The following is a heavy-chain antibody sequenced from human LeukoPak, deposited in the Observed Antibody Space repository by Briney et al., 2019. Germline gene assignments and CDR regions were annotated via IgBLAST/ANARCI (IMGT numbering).Heavy chain of an antibody. CDR3: AKGDRSSNSCIRHYYYYMDV. J-gene: IGHJ6*03. CDR1: GFTFSSYA. V-gene: IGHV3-23*01. CDR2: ISGSGGST. D-gene: IGHD2-2*01. Sequence: GGSLRLSCAASGFTFSSYAMSWVRQAPGKGLEWVSAISGSGGSTYYADSVKGRFTISRDSSKNTLYLQMNSLRAEDTAVYYCAKGDRSSNSCIRHYYYYMDVWGKGTTVTVSS.